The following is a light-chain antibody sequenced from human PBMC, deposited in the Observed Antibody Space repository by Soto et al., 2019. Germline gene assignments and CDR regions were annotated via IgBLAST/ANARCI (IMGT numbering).Light chain of an antibody. CDR2: DVT. V-gene: IGLV2-14*01. CDR3: SSYTTRSTVV. J-gene: IGLJ1*01. Sequence: QSALTQPASVSGSPGQSITISCTGTSRDVGSYNYVSWYQQHPGKAPKLIMYDVTNRPSGVSNRFSGSKSGNTASLSISGLQAEDEADYYCSSYTTRSTVVFGTGTKLTVL. CDR1: SRDVGSYNY.